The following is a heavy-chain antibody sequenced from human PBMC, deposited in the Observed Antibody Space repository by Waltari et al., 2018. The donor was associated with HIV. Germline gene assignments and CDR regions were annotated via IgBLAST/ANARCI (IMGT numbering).Heavy chain of an antibody. J-gene: IGHJ5*02. CDR2: IYRAGTS. CDR1: GGSISTYNW. V-gene: IGHV4-4*02. D-gene: IGHD6-6*01. CDR3: VKVLSEGKGSSWLDP. Sequence: QVQLQESGPGLVEPSETLSLTCAVAGGSISTYNWWSWVRQPPGTGLELIGEIYRAGTSNYNKSLKSRVTISIDKSKNQFSLELRSVTAADTAVYYCVKVLSEGKGSSWLDPWGQGTLVTVSS.